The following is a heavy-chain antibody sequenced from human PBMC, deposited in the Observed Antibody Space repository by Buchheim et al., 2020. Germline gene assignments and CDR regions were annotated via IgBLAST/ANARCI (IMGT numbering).Heavy chain of an antibody. V-gene: IGHV3-7*01. CDR1: GFPFNEHW. CDR2: INQDGSDK. J-gene: IGHJ4*02. D-gene: IGHD3-10*01. CDR3: ARDGAAAGLYFDY. Sequence: EVQLLESGGGLVQPGGSLRLSCAASGFPFNEHWMSWVRQAPGKGLEWVANINQDGSDKQYVDSVRGRFTISRDNAKNLLYLQMNRLRAEDTAVYYCARDGAAAGLYFDYWGQGTL.